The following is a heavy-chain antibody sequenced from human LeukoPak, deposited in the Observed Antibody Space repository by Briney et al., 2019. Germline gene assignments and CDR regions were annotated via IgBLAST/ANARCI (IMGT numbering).Heavy chain of an antibody. Sequence: PGGSLRLSCAASGFTSSSYAMSWVRQAPGKGLEWVSAISGSGGSTYYADSVKGRFTISRDNSKNTLYLQMNSLRAEDTAVYYCAKSKGGLLWFGELLLIDAFDIWGQGTMVTVSS. CDR3: AKSKGGLLWFGELLLIDAFDI. V-gene: IGHV3-23*01. CDR2: ISGSGGST. J-gene: IGHJ3*02. D-gene: IGHD3-10*01. CDR1: GFTSSSYA.